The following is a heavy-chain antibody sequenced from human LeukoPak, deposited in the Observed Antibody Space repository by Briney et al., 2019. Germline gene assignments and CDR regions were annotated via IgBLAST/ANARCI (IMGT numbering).Heavy chain of an antibody. CDR1: GFIVSDNS. V-gene: IGHV3-53*01. Sequence: AGGSLRLSCVASGFIVSDNSMSWVRQAPGKGLEWVSVIYSGGTTYYADSVKGRFTISRDNSKNTLYLQMNSLRAEDTAVYYCAGAIVGAPDSWGQGTLVTVSS. D-gene: IGHD1-26*01. CDR3: AGAIVGAPDS. J-gene: IGHJ4*02. CDR2: IYSGGTT.